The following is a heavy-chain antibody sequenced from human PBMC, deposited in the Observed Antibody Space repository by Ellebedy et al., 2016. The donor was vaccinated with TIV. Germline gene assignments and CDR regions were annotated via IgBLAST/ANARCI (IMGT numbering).Heavy chain of an antibody. J-gene: IGHJ4*02. Sequence: GESLKISXSFSGFTFNNYPIRWVLQAPGKGLQSVSAISNDGANTYYADSVKDRFTISRDNSKSTVYLQMTSLRAEDTAIYYCVIDSRYSFGHYDYWGQGTLVTVSS. D-gene: IGHD5-18*01. CDR2: ISNDGANT. CDR1: GFTFNNYP. V-gene: IGHV3-64D*06. CDR3: VIDSRYSFGHYDY.